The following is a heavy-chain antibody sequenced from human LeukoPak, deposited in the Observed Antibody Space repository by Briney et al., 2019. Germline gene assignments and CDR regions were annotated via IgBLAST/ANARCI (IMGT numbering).Heavy chain of an antibody. CDR1: GFTFSSYA. Sequence: GGSLRLSCVASGFTFSSYAMSWVRQAPGKGLEWVSAISGSGGSTYYADSVKGRFTISRDNSKNTLYLQMNSLRAEDTAVYYCAKSMVKEWLYSFDYWGQGTLVTVSS. CDR2: ISGSGGST. J-gene: IGHJ4*02. D-gene: IGHD6-19*01. CDR3: AKSMVKEWLYSFDY. V-gene: IGHV3-23*01.